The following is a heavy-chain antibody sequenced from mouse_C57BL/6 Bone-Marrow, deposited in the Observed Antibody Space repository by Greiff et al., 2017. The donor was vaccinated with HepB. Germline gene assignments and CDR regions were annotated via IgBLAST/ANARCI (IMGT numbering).Heavy chain of an antibody. V-gene: IGHV1-26*01. D-gene: IGHD2-5*01. Sequence: VQLQQSGPELVKPGASVKISCKASGYTFTDYYMNWVKQSHGKSLEWIGDINPNNGGTSYNQKFKGKATLTVDKSSSTAYMELRSLTSEDSAVYYCAKSYYSNYGVYFDYWGQGTTLTVSS. CDR3: AKSYYSNYGVYFDY. J-gene: IGHJ2*01. CDR2: INPNNGGT. CDR1: GYTFTDYY.